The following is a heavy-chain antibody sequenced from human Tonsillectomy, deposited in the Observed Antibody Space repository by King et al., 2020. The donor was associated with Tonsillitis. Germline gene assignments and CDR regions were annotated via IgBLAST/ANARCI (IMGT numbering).Heavy chain of an antibody. CDR2: INQDGSDK. D-gene: IGHD6-19*01. CDR1: GFTFTSYW. Sequence: VQLVESGGVLVQPGGSLRLSCASSGFTFTSYWMTWVRQAPGKGLEWVANINQDGSDKYYVDSVKCRFTISRYNAKNSLYLQMDSLRAEDTALYYCVREPPPGVAVPVRFENWGQGTLVAVPS. J-gene: IGHJ4*02. CDR3: VREPPPGVAVPVRFEN. V-gene: IGHV3-7*01.